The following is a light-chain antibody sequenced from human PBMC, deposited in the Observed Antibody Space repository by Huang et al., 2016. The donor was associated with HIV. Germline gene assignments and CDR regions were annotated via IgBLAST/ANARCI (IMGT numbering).Light chain of an antibody. Sequence: EIVLTQSPGTLSLSPGERATLSCRASQSVSSTYLAWYQQKPGQAPRLLIYDATSWATGIPDRFSGSGSGTDFTLTISRLEPEDFAVYYCQQYGSSPPFTFGPGTKVDVK. CDR3: QQYGSSPPFT. V-gene: IGKV3-20*01. CDR2: DAT. J-gene: IGKJ3*01. CDR1: QSVSSTY.